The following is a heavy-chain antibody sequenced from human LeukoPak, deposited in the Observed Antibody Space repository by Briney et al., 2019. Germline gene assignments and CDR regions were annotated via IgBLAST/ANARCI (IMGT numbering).Heavy chain of an antibody. J-gene: IGHJ2*01. CDR1: GFTLSDHY. CDR3: ARVNGVYWYFDL. Sequence: PGGSLRLSCAASGFTLSDHYIDWGRQAPGKGLEWVGRSRNEANAYTTDYAASVKGRFTISRDDSKNSLYLQMNSLKTEDTAVYYCARVNGVYWYFDLWGRGTLVTVSS. CDR2: SRNEANAYTT. D-gene: IGHD3-10*01. V-gene: IGHV3-72*01.